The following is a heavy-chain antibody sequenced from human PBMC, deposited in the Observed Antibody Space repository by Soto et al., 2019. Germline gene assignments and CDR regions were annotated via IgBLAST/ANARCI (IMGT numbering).Heavy chain of an antibody. CDR1: GHTLTELS. J-gene: IGHJ4*02. D-gene: IGHD3-22*01. CDR3: ATGPTFTTAFDY. V-gene: IGHV1-24*01. CDR2: FDPEDGET. Sequence: ASVKVSCKVSGHTLTELSMHWVRQAPGKGLEWMGGFDPEDGETIYAQKFQGRVTMTEDTSTDTAYMELSSLRSEDTAVYYCATGPTFTTAFDYWGQGTLVTVSS.